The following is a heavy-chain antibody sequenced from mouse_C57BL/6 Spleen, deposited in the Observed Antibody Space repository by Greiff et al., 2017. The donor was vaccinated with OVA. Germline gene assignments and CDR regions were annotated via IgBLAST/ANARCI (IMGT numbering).Heavy chain of an antibody. Sequence: QVQLQQPGAELVKPGASVKMSCKASGYTFTSYWITWVKQRPGQGLEWIGDIYPGSGSTNYNEKFKSKATLTVDTSSSTAYMQLSSLTSEDSAVYYGARGGDYYGSRYYFDYWGQGTTLTVSS. CDR3: ARGGDYYGSRYYFDY. CDR2: IYPGSGST. D-gene: IGHD1-1*01. CDR1: GYTFTSYW. J-gene: IGHJ2*01. V-gene: IGHV1-55*01.